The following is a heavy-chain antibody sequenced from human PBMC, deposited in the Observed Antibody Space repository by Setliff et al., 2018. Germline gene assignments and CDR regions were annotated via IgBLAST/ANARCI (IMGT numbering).Heavy chain of an antibody. D-gene: IGHD2-2*02. CDR1: GDTFSTYA. CDR3: ARGSRFGTIVYRGDYYMDV. J-gene: IGHJ6*03. CDR2: INTNTGNP. Sequence: ASVKVPCKGSGDTFSTYAIIWMRQAPGQGLEWMGWINTNTGNPSYAQVFTGRSVFSLDTSVSTAYLQISSLKAEDTAIYYCARGSRFGTIVYRGDYYMDVWCKGTTVTVSS. V-gene: IGHV7-4-1*02.